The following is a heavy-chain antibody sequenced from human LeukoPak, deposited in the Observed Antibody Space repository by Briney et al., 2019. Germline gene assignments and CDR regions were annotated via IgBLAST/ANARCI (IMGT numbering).Heavy chain of an antibody. J-gene: IGHJ4*02. D-gene: IGHD6-19*01. V-gene: IGHV3-23*01. CDR2: SSANGGST. CDR1: GFTFSSYA. Sequence: GGSLRLSCAASGFTFSSYAMSWVRQAPGKGLEWVSGSSANGGSTYYADSVKGRFTISRDNSKNTLFLQMNSLRAEDTAVYCCAKAGRYTSGWYDYWGQGTLVAVSS. CDR3: AKAGRYTSGWYDY.